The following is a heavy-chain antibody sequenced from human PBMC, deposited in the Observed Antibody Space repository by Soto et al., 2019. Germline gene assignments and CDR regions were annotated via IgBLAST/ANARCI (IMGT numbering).Heavy chain of an antibody. V-gene: IGHV4-39*01. CDR3: APLTASQSGPYGIHV. CDR1: GDSVSTSDYY. CDR2: IFYSGLT. Sequence: SETLSLTCSVSGDSVSTSDYYWAWIRQPPGKGLEWIGSIFYSGLTYSNPSLKSRVTLSVDTSKNQFSVRLNSVTAADTAVYYCAPLTASQSGPYGIHVWGQGTTVTVSS. D-gene: IGHD2-21*01. J-gene: IGHJ6*02.